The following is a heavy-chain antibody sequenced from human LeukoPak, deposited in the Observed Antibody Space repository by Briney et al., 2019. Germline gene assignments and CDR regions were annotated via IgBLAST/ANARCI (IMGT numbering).Heavy chain of an antibody. D-gene: IGHD1-26*01. CDR1: GFTFSTHG. CDR3: ARDLQVGALYFFDY. CDR2: ISSSSSTI. V-gene: IGHV3-48*01. Sequence: GGSLRLSCAASGFTFSTHGMSWVRQAPGKGLEWVSYISSSSSTIYYADSVKGRFTISRDNAKNSLYLQMNSLRAEDTAVYYCARDLQVGALYFFDYWGQGTLVTVSS. J-gene: IGHJ4*02.